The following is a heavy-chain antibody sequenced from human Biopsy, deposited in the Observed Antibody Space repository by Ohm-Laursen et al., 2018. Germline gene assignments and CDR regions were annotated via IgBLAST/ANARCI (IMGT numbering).Heavy chain of an antibody. Sequence: SETLSLTCTVSRDSISNYYWTWIRQSPGRGLEWIGYIYYTGSTNYNPSVKSRVSISVDTSKNQFSLNLNSVTASDTALYYCARHPTGFWFDPWGQGTLVIVSS. CDR2: IYYTGST. V-gene: IGHV4-59*08. J-gene: IGHJ5*02. CDR1: RDSISNYY. CDR3: ARHPTGFWFDP.